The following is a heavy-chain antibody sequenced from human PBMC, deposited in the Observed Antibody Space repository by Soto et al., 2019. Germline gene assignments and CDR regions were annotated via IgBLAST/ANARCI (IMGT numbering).Heavy chain of an antibody. CDR1: GDSVSSNSAA. J-gene: IGHJ5*02. Sequence: SQTLSLTCAISGDSVSSNSAAWNWIRQSPSRGLEWLGRTYYRSKWYNDYAVSVKSRITINPDTSKNQFSLQLNSVTPEDTAVYYCARVTSTTSWYGRDWFDPWGQGTLVTVSS. CDR2: TYYRSKWYN. D-gene: IGHD2-2*01. V-gene: IGHV6-1*01. CDR3: ARVTSTTSWYGRDWFDP.